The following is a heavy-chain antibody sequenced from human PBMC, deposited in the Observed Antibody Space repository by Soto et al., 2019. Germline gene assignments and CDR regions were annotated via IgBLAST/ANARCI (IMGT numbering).Heavy chain of an antibody. J-gene: IGHJ4*02. Sequence: EVQLLESGGGLVQPGGSLRLSCAASGFTFSSYAMSWVRQAPGKGLEWVSAIGVSGDTTYYADSVKGRFTISRDNSKNTLYLQMGSLRAAETAVYYCAKVRRFGELRSLYWGQGTLVTVSS. D-gene: IGHD3-10*01. V-gene: IGHV3-23*01. CDR3: AKVRRFGELRSLY. CDR2: IGVSGDTT. CDR1: GFTFSSYA.